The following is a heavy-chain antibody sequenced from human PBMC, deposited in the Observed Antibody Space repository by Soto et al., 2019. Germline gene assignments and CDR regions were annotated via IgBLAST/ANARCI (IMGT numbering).Heavy chain of an antibody. J-gene: IGHJ1*01. CDR1: GGSFSGYY. CDR3: ARIYGGYKYASG. D-gene: IGHD5-18*01. CDR2: INHSGST. V-gene: IGHV4-34*01. Sequence: PSETLSLTCAVYGGSFSGYYWSWIRQPPGKGLEWIGEINHSGSTNYNPSLKSRVTMSVDTSKNQFSLKLSSVTAADTAVYYCARIYGGYKYASGWGKGTLVTVSS.